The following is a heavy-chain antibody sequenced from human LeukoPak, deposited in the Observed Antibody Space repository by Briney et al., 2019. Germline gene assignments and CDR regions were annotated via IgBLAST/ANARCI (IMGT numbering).Heavy chain of an antibody. V-gene: IGHV1-8*01. Sequence: ASVKVSCKASGYTFTSYDINWVRQATGQGLEWMGWMNPNSGNTGYAQKFQGRVTMTRNTSISTAYMELSSLRSEDTAVYYCARDRGYCSSTSCYRDDYWGQGTLVTVSS. CDR2: MNPNSGNT. D-gene: IGHD2-2*02. CDR1: GYTFTSYD. CDR3: ARDRGYCSSTSCYRDDY. J-gene: IGHJ4*02.